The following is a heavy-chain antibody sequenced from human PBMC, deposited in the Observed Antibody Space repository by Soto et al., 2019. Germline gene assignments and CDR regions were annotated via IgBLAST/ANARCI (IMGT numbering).Heavy chain of an antibody. CDR2: INPSGGST. CDR1: GYTFTSYY. D-gene: IGHD4-17*01. CDR3: ASDGLYGDYGHY. V-gene: IGHV1-46*01. Sequence: ASVNVSCKASGYTFTSYYMHWVRQAPGQGLEWMGIINPSGGSTSYAQKFQGRVTMTRDTSTSTVYMELSSLRSEATAVYYCASDGLYGDYGHYWGQGTLVTVS. J-gene: IGHJ4*02.